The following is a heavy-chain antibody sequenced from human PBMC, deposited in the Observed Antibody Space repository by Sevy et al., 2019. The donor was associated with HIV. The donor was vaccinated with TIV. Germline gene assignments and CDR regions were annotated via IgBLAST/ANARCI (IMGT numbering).Heavy chain of an antibody. D-gene: IGHD3-22*01. CDR2: FDPEDAKT. Sequence: AAVKVSCKVSGYTLTQLSMHWVRLTPGKGLEWMASFDPEDAKTVYSQKFQGRLSMTEDTSTHTAYMELSSLRSEDTAVYYCATTKDYYESSGDPFDYWGLGTLVTVSS. J-gene: IGHJ4*02. V-gene: IGHV1-24*01. CDR1: GYTLTQLS. CDR3: ATTKDYYESSGDPFDY.